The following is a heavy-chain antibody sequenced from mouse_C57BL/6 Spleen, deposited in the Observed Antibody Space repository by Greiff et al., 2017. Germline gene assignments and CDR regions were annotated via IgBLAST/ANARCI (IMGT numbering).Heavy chain of an antibody. V-gene: IGHV5-6*01. CDR3: ARQGAIYYDYDGYFDY. CDR1: GFTFSSYG. Sequence: EVKVVESGGDLVKPGGSLKLSCAASGFTFSSYGMSWVRQTPDKRLEWVATISSGGSYTYYPDSVKGRFTISRDNAKNTLYLQMSSLKSEDTAMYYCARQGAIYYDYDGYFDYWGQGTTLTVSS. CDR2: ISSGGSYT. J-gene: IGHJ2*01. D-gene: IGHD2-4*01.